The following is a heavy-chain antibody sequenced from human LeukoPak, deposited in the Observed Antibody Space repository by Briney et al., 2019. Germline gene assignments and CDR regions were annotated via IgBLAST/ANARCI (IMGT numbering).Heavy chain of an antibody. CDR1: GFTFSDYY. CDR3: ARVYSYGLFDY. J-gene: IGHJ4*02. V-gene: IGHV3-11*01. D-gene: IGHD5-18*01. CDR2: ISSSGSTI. Sequence: GGSLRLFCAACGFTFSDYYMSWIRQAPGKGLEWVSYISSSGSTIYYADSVKGRFTISRDNAKNSLYLQMNSLRAEDTAVYYCARVYSYGLFDYWGQGTLVTVSS.